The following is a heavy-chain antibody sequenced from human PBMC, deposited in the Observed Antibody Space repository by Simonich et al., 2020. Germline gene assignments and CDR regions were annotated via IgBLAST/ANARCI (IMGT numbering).Heavy chain of an antibody. CDR1: GFTFSSYS. J-gene: IGHJ4*02. Sequence: EVQLVESGGGLVKPGGSLRLSCAASGFTFSSYSMNWVRQAPEKGRGGGSTISSRSSYIYYADSGKGLFTISRDNAKNSLYLQMNSLRAEDTAVYYCARKRFLEWFFDYWGQGTLVTVSS. CDR3: ARKRFLEWFFDY. V-gene: IGHV3-21*01. CDR2: ISSRSSYI. D-gene: IGHD3-3*01.